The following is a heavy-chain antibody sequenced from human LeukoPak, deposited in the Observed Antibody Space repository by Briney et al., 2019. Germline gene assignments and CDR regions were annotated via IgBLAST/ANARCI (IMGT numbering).Heavy chain of an antibody. CDR1: GYSFTTYW. V-gene: IGHV5-51*01. CDR3: AKKVYGSGTSGAFDV. CDR2: IYPGDSET. J-gene: IGHJ3*01. D-gene: IGHD3-10*01. Sequence: GESLKISCKGSGYSFTTYWIGWVRQMPGKGLELMGIIYPGDSETRYSPSFQGQVTISADKSISTAYLQWSSLKASDTAMYYCAKKVYGSGTSGAFDVWGQGTMVTVSS.